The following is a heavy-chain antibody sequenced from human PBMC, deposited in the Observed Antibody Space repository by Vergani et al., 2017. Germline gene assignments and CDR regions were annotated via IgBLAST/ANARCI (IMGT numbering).Heavy chain of an antibody. V-gene: IGHV3-23*01. CDR3: ASLNGYCSSTSCQRGYYYYGMDV. CDR1: GFTFSSYA. J-gene: IGHJ6*02. Sequence: EVQLLESGGGLVQPGGSLRLSCAASGFTFSSYAMSWVRQAPGKGLEWVSAISGSGGSTYYADSVKGRFTISRDNSKNTLYLQMNSLRAEDTAVYYCASLNGYCSSTSCQRGYYYYGMDVWGQGTTVTVSS. D-gene: IGHD2-2*03. CDR2: ISGSGGST.